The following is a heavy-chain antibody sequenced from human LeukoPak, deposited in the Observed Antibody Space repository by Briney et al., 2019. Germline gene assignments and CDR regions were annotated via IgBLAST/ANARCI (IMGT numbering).Heavy chain of an antibody. J-gene: IGHJ4*02. CDR3: AKHDSNYVGYFDN. V-gene: IGHV4-4*09. Sequence: SETLSLTCTVSGGFINYYWSWIRQPPGKGLEWLGYIYASGSTKFNPALQTRVTISVDTSKNQFSLKLSSVTAADTAVYYCAKHDSNYVGYFDNWGQGTLVTVAP. CDR1: GGFINYY. D-gene: IGHD1-7*01. CDR2: IYASGST.